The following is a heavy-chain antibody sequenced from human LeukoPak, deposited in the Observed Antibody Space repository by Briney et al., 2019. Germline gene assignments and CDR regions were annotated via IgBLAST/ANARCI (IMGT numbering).Heavy chain of an antibody. CDR2: IYYSGST. D-gene: IGHD6-19*01. V-gene: IGHV4-59*01. CDR3: ARDRVGSGWSNDAFDI. CDR1: SGSISSYY. J-gene: IGHJ3*02. Sequence: SETLSLTCTVSSGSISSYYWSWIRQPPGKGLEWIGYIYYSGSTNYNPSLKSRVTISVDTSKNQFSLKLSSVTAADTAVYYCARDRVGSGWSNDAFDIWGQGTMVTVSS.